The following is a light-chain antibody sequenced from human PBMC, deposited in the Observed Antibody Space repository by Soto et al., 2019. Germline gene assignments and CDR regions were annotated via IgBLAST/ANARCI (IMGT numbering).Light chain of an antibody. CDR2: DAS. V-gene: IGKV1-5*01. J-gene: IGKJ1*01. Sequence: DIQMTQSPSTLSASLGDRVTITCRASQTVNAWLAWYQHKPGKAPKPLIYDASILESGVPARFSGSGSGTEIHPPHSRPAPDDGGTYYRQKLKPPSGTFGQGTKVEIK. CDR3: QKLKPPSGT. CDR1: QTVNAW.